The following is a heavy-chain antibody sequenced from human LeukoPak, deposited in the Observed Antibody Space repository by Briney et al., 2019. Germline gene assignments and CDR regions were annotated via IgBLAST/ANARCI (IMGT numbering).Heavy chain of an antibody. J-gene: IGHJ4*02. CDR1: GYTFTGYY. Sequence: VSVKVSCKASGYTFTGYYMHWVRQAPGQGLEWMGRINPNSGGTNYAQKFQGRVTMTRDTSISTAYMELSRLRSDDTAVYYCARVWNYDSSGYFYWGQGTLVTVSS. V-gene: IGHV1-2*06. D-gene: IGHD3-22*01. CDR2: INPNSGGT. CDR3: ARVWNYDSSGYFY.